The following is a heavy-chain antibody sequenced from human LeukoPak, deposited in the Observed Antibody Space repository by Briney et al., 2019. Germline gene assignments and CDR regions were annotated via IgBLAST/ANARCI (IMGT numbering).Heavy chain of an antibody. CDR2: LDMSGRTI. J-gene: IGHJ4*02. D-gene: IGHD5-18*01. V-gene: IGHV3-11*04. CDR3: ARDQVGPGYSYGCPERYFDY. CDR1: GFTFSDWY. Sequence: GGSLRLSCAASGFTFSDWYMSWIRQAPGKGLEWVSYLDMSGRTIYYADSVKGRFTISRDNAKNSLYLQMNSLRAEDTAVYYCARDQVGPGYSYGCPERYFDYWGQGTLVTVSS.